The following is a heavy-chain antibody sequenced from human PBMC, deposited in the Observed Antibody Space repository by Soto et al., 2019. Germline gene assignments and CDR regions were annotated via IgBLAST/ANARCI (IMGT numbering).Heavy chain of an antibody. J-gene: IGHJ6*02. V-gene: IGHV6-1*01. Sequence: PSQTLSLTCAISGDSVSSNSAAWNWIRQSPSRGLEWLGRTYYRSKWYNDYAVSVKSRITINPDTSKNQFSLQLNSVTPEDTAVYYCASGYCSGGSCYPGIASSYGMDAWGQGTTVTVSS. CDR2: TYYRSKWYN. CDR1: GDSVSSNSAA. D-gene: IGHD2-15*01. CDR3: ASGYCSGGSCYPGIASSYGMDA.